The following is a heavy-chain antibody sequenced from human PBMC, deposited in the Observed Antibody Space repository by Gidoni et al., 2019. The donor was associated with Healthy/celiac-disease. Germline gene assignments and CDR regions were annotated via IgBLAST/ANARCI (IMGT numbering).Heavy chain of an antibody. CDR3: ARRSGYFDWLLWYYFDY. J-gene: IGHJ4*02. D-gene: IGHD3-9*01. CDR1: GGSFSGYY. V-gene: IGHV4-34*01. Sequence: QVQLQQWGAGLLKPSETLSLTCAVNGGSFSGYYWSWIRQPPGKGLEWIGEINHSGSTNYNPSLKSRVTISVDTSKNQFSLKLSSVTAADTAVYYCARRSGYFDWLLWYYFDYWGQGTLVTVSS. CDR2: INHSGST.